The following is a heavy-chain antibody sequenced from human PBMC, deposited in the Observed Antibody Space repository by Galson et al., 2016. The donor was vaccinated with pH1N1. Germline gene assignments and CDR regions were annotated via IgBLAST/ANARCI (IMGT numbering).Heavy chain of an antibody. D-gene: IGHD3-22*01. CDR1: GDSVSNNSAA. CDR2: TYYRSKWYN. J-gene: IGHJ6*02. Sequence: CAISGDSVSNNSAAWNWIRQSPSRGLEWLGRTYYRSKWYNDYAVSVKSRITINPDTSKNQFSLQLNSVTPEDTAVYYCARGGFYYDSSGPSYGMDVWGQGTTVTVSS. CDR3: ARGGFYYDSSGPSYGMDV. V-gene: IGHV6-1*01.